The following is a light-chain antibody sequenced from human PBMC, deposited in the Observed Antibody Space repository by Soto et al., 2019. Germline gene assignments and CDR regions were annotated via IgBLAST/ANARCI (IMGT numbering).Light chain of an antibody. J-gene: IGKJ5*01. V-gene: IGKV3-11*01. CDR2: DAS. CDR1: QSVSSY. Sequence: EVVLTQSPATLSLSPGDRATLPCRASQSVSSYLAWYQQKPGQAPRLLIYDASNRATGIPARFSGSGCGTDFALTISSLEPDDFAGYYCEHRDNWPFTSGQGTRVEIK. CDR3: EHRDNWPFT.